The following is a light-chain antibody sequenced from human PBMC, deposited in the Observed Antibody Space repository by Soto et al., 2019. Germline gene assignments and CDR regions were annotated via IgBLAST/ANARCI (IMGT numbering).Light chain of an antibody. J-gene: IGKJ4*01. CDR2: DAS. Sequence: DIQMTQSPSSLSASAGDRVTLTCQASQDISTYLNWYQQKPGKAPKLLIYDASNLETGVPSRFSGSGSGTDFTFTISRLQPEDIATYYCQQYDNLPLTFGGGTKVEIK. V-gene: IGKV1-33*01. CDR3: QQYDNLPLT. CDR1: QDISTY.